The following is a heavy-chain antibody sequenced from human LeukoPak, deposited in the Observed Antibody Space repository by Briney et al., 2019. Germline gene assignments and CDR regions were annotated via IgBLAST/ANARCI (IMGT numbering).Heavy chain of an antibody. CDR3: AGAVPIYCSGGSCYDY. CDR1: GDSVSSNSAA. J-gene: IGHJ4*02. Sequence: SQTLSLTCAISGDSVSSNSAAWNWIRQSPSRGLEWLGRTYYRSKWYNDYAVSVKSRITINPDTSKNQFSLQLNSVTPEDTAVYYCAGAVPIYCSGGSCYDYWGQGTLVTVSS. D-gene: IGHD2-15*01. CDR2: TYYRSKWYN. V-gene: IGHV6-1*01.